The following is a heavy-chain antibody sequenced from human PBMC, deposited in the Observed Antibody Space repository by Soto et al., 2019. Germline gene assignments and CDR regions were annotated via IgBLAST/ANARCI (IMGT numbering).Heavy chain of an antibody. CDR3: AREYGSGDD. Sequence: QVQLQESGPGLVKPSETLSLTCTVSGGSVSSGSYSWSWILQPPGKGLEWIGYIYYSGSTNYNPSLKSRVTISVDTSKNQFSLKLSSVTAADTAVYYCAREYGSGDDWGQGTLVTVSS. CDR1: GGSVSSGSYS. D-gene: IGHD3-10*01. V-gene: IGHV4-61*01. CDR2: IYYSGST. J-gene: IGHJ4*02.